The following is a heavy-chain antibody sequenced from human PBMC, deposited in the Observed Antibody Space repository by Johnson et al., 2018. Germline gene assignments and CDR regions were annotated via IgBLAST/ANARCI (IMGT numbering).Heavy chain of an antibody. D-gene: IGHD5-12*01. V-gene: IGHV4-59*01. J-gene: IGHJ3*02. CDR1: GGSISSYY. Sequence: QVQLQESGPGLVKPSEPLSLTCTVSGGSISSYYWSWIRQPPGTGLEWIGYIYYSGSTNYTPSLKSRVTISVDTSKNQFSLKLSSVTAEDTDLYYCAKDRYSDRSLGAFDIWGQGTMVTVSS. CDR2: IYYSGST. CDR3: AKDRYSDRSLGAFDI.